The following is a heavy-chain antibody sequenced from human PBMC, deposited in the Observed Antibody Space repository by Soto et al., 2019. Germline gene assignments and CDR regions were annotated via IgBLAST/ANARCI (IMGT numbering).Heavy chain of an antibody. CDR2: MSDDGSNK. D-gene: IGHD3-16*01. Sequence: QVHLVASGGGVVHPGASLRLACPACGFSFSIYALHWVRQAPGTGLEGVAVMSDDGSNKDYEESVKGRFTISRDNSNNTPYLQMNSLRTEDTAVYYCATARLDTPALDYWGQGTLVTVSS. CDR3: ATARLDTPALDY. V-gene: IGHV3-30-3*01. J-gene: IGHJ4*02. CDR1: GFSFSIYA.